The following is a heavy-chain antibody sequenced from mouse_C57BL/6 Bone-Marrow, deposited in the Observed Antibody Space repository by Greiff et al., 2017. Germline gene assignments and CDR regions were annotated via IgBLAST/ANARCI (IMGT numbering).Heavy chain of an antibody. J-gene: IGHJ3*01. CDR1: GFSLTSYG. Sequence: VQLQQSGPGLVAPSQSLSITCTASGFSLTSYGVDWVRQSPGKGLEWLGVIWGVGRTNYNSALKSRLSSSKDNSKSQVFIKMNSLQTDDTAMYYCASVGGYDGFAYWGQGTLVTVSA. CDR2: IWGVGRT. D-gene: IGHD2-2*01. V-gene: IGHV2-6*01. CDR3: ASVGGYDGFAY.